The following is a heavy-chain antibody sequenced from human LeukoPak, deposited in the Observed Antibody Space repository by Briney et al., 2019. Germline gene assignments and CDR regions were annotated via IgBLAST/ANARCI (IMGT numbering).Heavy chain of an antibody. J-gene: IGHJ4*02. CDR1: GFTFSSYG. CDR2: IWYDGSNK. Sequence: PGGSLRLSCAASGFTFSSYGMHWVRQAPGKGLEWVAVIWYDGSNKYYADSVKGRFTISRDNSKNTLYLQMNSLRAEDTAVYYCASAVAGTSEPDYWGQGTLVAVSS. D-gene: IGHD6-19*01. CDR3: ASAVAGTSEPDY. V-gene: IGHV3-33*01.